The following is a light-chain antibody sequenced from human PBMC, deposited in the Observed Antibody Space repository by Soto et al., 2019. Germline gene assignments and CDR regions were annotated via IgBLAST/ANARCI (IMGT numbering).Light chain of an antibody. CDR2: DVS. CDR1: QNIANW. Sequence: DIQMTQSPSTLSASVGDRVTITCRASQNIANWLAWYQQKPGKTPDLLIYDVSSLESGVPLRFSGSGSGTEFTLTISSLQTDDSATYYCQQYNDEPWTFGQGTKVEIE. CDR3: QQYNDEPWT. J-gene: IGKJ1*01. V-gene: IGKV1-5*01.